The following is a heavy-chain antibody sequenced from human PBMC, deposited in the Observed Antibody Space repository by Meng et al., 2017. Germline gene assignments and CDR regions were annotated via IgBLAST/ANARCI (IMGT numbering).Heavy chain of an antibody. CDR3: ARGSRGPTMVRGVVFKV. CDR2: INHSGST. Sequence: SETLSLTCAVYGGSFSGYYGSWIRQPPGKGLEWIGEINHSGSTNYNPSLKSRVTISVDTSKNQFSLKLSSVTAADTAVYYCARGSRGPTMVRGVVFKVWGQGTLVTVSS. CDR1: GGSFSGYY. J-gene: IGHJ4*02. D-gene: IGHD3-10*01. V-gene: IGHV4-34*01.